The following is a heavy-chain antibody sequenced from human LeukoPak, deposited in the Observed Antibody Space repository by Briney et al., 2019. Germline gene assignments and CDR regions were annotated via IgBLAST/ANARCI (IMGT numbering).Heavy chain of an antibody. CDR2: IYSGGST. CDR3: ARSHNDY. Sequence: QPGGSLRLSCAPSGFTFSSYEMDWVRQAPGKGLEWVSVIYSGGSTYYADSVKGRFTISRDNSKNTLYLQMNSLRAEDTAVYYCARSHNDYWGQGTLVTVFS. V-gene: IGHV3-53*01. J-gene: IGHJ4*02. CDR1: GFTFSSYE.